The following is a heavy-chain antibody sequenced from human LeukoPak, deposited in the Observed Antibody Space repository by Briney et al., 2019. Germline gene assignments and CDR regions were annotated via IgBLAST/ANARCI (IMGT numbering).Heavy chain of an antibody. CDR2: VYSGGST. Sequence: PGGSLRLSCAASGFTVSSNYMSWVRQAPGKGLEWVSVVYSGGSTYYADSVKGRFTISRDNSKNTLYLQMNSLRAEDTAVYYCAKLNTYYYGSGDYWGQGTLVTVSS. CDR1: GFTVSSNY. J-gene: IGHJ4*02. V-gene: IGHV3-53*01. D-gene: IGHD3-10*01. CDR3: AKLNTYYYGSGDY.